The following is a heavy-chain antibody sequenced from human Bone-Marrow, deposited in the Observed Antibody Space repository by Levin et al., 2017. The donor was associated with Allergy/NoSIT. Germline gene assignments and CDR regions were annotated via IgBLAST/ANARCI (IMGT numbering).Heavy chain of an antibody. J-gene: IGHJ4*02. Sequence: GESLKISCAASGFTFRTAWMNWVRQAPGKGLEWVGLIKSKVHGGTTDYAAPVKGRFTISRDDSQNTLYLQMNSLQIEDTAVYFCTTDNNDSGNYYRGGLNWGQGTLVTVSS. D-gene: IGHD3-10*01. CDR3: TTDNNDSGNYYRGGLN. CDR2: IKSKVHGGTT. V-gene: IGHV3-15*01. CDR1: GFTFRTAW.